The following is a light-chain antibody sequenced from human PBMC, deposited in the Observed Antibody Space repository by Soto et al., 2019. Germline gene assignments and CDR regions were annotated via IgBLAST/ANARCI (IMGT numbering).Light chain of an antibody. CDR2: DVS. J-gene: IGLJ1*01. Sequence: LTQPASVSGSPVQSITISCTGTSSDVGGYNYVSWYQQHPGKAPKLMIYDVSNRPSGVSNRFSGSKSGNTASLTISGLQAEDEADYYCSSYTSSSTLVFGTGTKVTVL. CDR1: SSDVGGYNY. V-gene: IGLV2-14*01. CDR3: SSYTSSSTLV.